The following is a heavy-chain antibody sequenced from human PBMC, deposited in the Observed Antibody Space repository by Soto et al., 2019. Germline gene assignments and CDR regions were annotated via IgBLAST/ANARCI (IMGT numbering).Heavy chain of an antibody. Sequence: SETLSLTCAVYGGSFSGYYWSWIRQPPGKGLEWIGEINHSGSTNYNPSLKSRVTISVDTSKNQFSLKLSSVTAADTAVYYCARGIKRGGLELRIGYYYYYMDVWGKGTTVTVSS. J-gene: IGHJ6*03. CDR3: ARGIKRGGLELRIGYYYYYMDV. V-gene: IGHV4-34*01. CDR2: INHSGST. CDR1: GGSFSGYY. D-gene: IGHD1-7*01.